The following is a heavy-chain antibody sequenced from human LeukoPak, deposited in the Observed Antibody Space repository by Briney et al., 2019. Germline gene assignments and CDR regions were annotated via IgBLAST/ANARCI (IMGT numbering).Heavy chain of an antibody. CDR1: GYTFTSYD. J-gene: IGHJ6*02. Sequence: ASVKVSCKASGYTFTSYDINWVRQATGQVLEWMGWMNPNSGNTGYAQKFQGRVTMTRNTSISTAYMELSSLRSEDTAVYYCARVGPDYDSSGYDYYYYYGMDVWGQGTTVTVSS. V-gene: IGHV1-8*01. CDR3: ARVGPDYDSSGYDYYYYYGMDV. CDR2: MNPNSGNT. D-gene: IGHD3-22*01.